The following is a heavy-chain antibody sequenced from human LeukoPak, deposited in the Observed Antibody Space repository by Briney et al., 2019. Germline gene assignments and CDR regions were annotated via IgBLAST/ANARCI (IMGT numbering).Heavy chain of an antibody. CDR1: GGSISGSNYY. Sequence: SETLSLTCTVSGGSISGSNYYWGWIRQPPGKGLEWIGSIYYSGSTYYNPSLKSRATISVDTSKNQFSLKLNSVTAADTAVYYCARESYSSAWFFNYWGQGTLVTVSS. J-gene: IGHJ4*02. D-gene: IGHD6-19*01. V-gene: IGHV4-39*02. CDR2: IYYSGST. CDR3: ARESYSSAWFFNY.